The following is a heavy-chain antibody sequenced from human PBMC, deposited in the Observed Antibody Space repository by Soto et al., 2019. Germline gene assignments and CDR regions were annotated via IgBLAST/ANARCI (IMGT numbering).Heavy chain of an antibody. D-gene: IGHD5-18*01. CDR2: VSSAGSTK. CDR1: GFIFSNYG. CDR3: AKDLGYSYGGFFDY. J-gene: IGHJ4*02. V-gene: IGHV3-30*18. Sequence: QVQLVESGGGVVQPERSLTLSCAASGFIFSNYGMHWVRQAPGKGLEWVAVVSSAGSTKYYADSVKGRFTISRDNSKNTVFLQMNSLRAEDTAVYYCAKDLGYSYGGFFDYWGQGTLVTVSS.